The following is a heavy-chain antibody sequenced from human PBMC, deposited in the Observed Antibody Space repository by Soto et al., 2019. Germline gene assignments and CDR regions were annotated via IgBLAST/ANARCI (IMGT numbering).Heavy chain of an antibody. Sequence: QVQLVESGGGVVQPGRSLRLSCAASGFIFNRYGMHWVRPVPGKGLEWVEDIWYDGSNKNYEDSVKGRFTISRDNSKNTLCLQMNSLTDEDTAVYYCARGHGRRPLRNYVMDVLCQGPTVTVSS. CDR2: IWYDGSNK. CDR1: GFIFNRYG. J-gene: IGHJ6*02. V-gene: IGHV3-33*01. CDR3: ARGHGRRPLRNYVMDV.